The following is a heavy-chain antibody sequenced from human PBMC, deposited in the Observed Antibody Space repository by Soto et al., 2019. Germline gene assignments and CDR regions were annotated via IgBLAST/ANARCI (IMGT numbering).Heavy chain of an antibody. Sequence: SETLCLTCTVSGGSINTFYWSWVRQPAGKGLEWIGRIFSSGSTSFNPSLESRVAMSVDTSKNHFSLNLSSVTAADMAVYYCAREGSYSAYNFAHGIQLWSFDFWGQGALVTVSS. V-gene: IGHV4-4*07. CDR2: IFSSGST. CDR1: GGSINTFY. J-gene: IGHJ4*02. CDR3: AREGSYSAYNFAHGIQLWSFDF. D-gene: IGHD5-12*01.